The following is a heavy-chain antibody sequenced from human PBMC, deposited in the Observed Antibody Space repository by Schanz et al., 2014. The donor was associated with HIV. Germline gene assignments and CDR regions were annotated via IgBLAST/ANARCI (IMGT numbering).Heavy chain of an antibody. CDR1: GGAFSSYA. CDR3: AREGGNLVEGGYFFDY. D-gene: IGHD2-15*01. CDR2: ILPILGTA. J-gene: IGHJ4*02. V-gene: IGHV1-69*01. Sequence: QGQLVQSGAEVKKPGSSVKVSCKASGGAFSSYAISWVRQAPGQGLEWMGGILPILGTANYAQKLQGRVTITADESTSTAYMELSSLRLEDTAVYYCAREGGNLVEGGYFFDYWGQGTLVTVS.